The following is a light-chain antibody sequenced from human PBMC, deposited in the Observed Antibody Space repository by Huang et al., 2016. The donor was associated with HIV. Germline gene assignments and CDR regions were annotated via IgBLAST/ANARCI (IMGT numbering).Light chain of an antibody. Sequence: DIQMTQSPSSLSASVGDRVTITCRASQSIDKNLNWHQHKPGKAPKLLISATSNLHSGVPSRFSGSGSATDFTLTISSLQAEDSATYYCQQSYRPPRTFGQGTQLEI. CDR1: QSIDKN. J-gene: IGKJ2*01. CDR2: ATS. V-gene: IGKV1-39*01. CDR3: QQSYRPPRT.